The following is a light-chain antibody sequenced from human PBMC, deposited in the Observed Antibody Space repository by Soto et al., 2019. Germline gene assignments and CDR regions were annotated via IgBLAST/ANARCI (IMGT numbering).Light chain of an antibody. CDR1: QDIINH. CDR3: QNYHLALGT. V-gene: IGKV1-27*01. Sequence: DIQMTQSPSSLSASVGDTVTITCRASQDIINHLAWYQQRPGKVPNLLIYGASTLHSGVPSRFRGSGSGTYFTLTISSLQPEDVATYYCQNYHLALGTFGQGTRLEIK. CDR2: GAS. J-gene: IGKJ5*01.